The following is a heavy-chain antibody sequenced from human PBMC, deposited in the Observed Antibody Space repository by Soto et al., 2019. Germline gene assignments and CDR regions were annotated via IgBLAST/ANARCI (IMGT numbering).Heavy chain of an antibody. Sequence: GGSLRLCCAASGFTFSIYSMNWVRQAPGKGLEWVSSISSSNNYIYYADSVKGRFTISRDNAKKSLYLQMNSLRAEDTAVYYCARNPSPVYWFHPWGQGTLVTVSS. CDR1: GFTFSIYS. D-gene: IGHD3-16*01. V-gene: IGHV3-21*01. J-gene: IGHJ5*02. CDR2: ISSSNNYI. CDR3: ARNPSPVYWFHP.